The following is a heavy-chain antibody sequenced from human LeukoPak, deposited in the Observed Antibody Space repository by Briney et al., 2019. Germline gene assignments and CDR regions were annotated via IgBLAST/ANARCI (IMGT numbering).Heavy chain of an antibody. D-gene: IGHD5-18*01. J-gene: IGHJ4*02. CDR3: AKERDTAMVTVDY. V-gene: IGHV3-30*02. CDR1: GFTFSSYG. CDR2: IRYDGSNK. Sequence: GGSLRLSCAAPGFTFSSYGMHWVRQAPGKGLEWVAFIRYDGSNKYYADSVKGRSTISRDNSKNTLYLQMNSLRAEDTAVYYCAKERDTAMVTVDYWGQGTLITVSS.